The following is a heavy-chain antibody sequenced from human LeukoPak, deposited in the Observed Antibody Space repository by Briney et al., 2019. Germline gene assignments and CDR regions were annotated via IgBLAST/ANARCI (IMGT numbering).Heavy chain of an antibody. CDR2: IYPGDSDT. J-gene: IGHJ4*02. CDR1: GYSFTSYW. CDR3: ARSSAMTYNGPRDY. D-gene: IGHD3-10*01. Sequence: SGESLKISCKGSGYSFTSYWIGWVRQMPGKGLEWIGIIYPGDSDTRYSPSFQGQVTISADKSISTAFLQWSSLQASDTAMYYCARSSAMTYNGPRDYWGQGTLVTVSS. V-gene: IGHV5-51*01.